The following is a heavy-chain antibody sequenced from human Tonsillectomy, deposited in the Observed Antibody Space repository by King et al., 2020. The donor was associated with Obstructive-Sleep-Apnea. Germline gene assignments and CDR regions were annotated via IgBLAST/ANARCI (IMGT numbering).Heavy chain of an antibody. Sequence: LQLQESGPGLVKPSETLSLTCTVSGGSISSSSYYWGWIRQPPGKGLEWIARIYYGGSTYYNLSLKSRVTVSVDTSKNQFSLKLSSVTAADTAVYYCARVCLGGVDYYDSSCYYGCYYGMDVWGQGTTVTVSS. V-gene: IGHV4-39*07. CDR1: GGSISSSSYY. CDR2: IYYGGST. D-gene: IGHD3-22*01. J-gene: IGHJ6*02. CDR3: ARVCLGGVDYYDSSCYYGCYYGMDV.